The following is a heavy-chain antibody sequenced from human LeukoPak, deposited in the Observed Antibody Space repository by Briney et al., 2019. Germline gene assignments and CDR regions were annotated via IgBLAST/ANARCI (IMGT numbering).Heavy chain of an antibody. CDR2: INHSGST. Sequence: SETLSLTCAVYGGSFSGYYWSWIRQPPGKGLEWIGEINHSGSTNYNPSLKSRVTISVDTSKNQFSLKLSSVTAADTAVYYRARGRFFDYWGQGTLVTVSS. CDR3: ARGRFFDY. J-gene: IGHJ4*02. CDR1: GGSFSGYY. V-gene: IGHV4-34*01.